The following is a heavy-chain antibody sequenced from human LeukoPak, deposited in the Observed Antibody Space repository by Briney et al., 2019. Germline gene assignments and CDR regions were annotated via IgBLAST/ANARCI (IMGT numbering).Heavy chain of an antibody. CDR1: GYTFTSYG. J-gene: IGHJ6*03. D-gene: IGHD3-10*01. V-gene: IGHV1-69*05. CDR2: IIPIFGTA. CDR3: ARTSDPITMVRGVIGFYYYYMDV. Sequence: ASVKVSCKASGYTFTSYGISWVRQAPGQGLEWMGGIIPIFGTANYAQKFQGRVTITTDESTSTAYMELSSLRSEDTAVYYCARTSDPITMVRGVIGFYYYYMDVWGKGTTVTVSS.